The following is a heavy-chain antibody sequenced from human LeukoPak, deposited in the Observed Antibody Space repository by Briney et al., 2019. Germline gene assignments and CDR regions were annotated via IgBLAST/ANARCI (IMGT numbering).Heavy chain of an antibody. CDR1: GFTFSSYT. J-gene: IGHJ4*02. CDR2: LTDSGGVT. CDR3: AKDWSDTGLWDFDY. Sequence: GGSLRLSCIASGFTFSSYTMSWVRHAPGKGLQWVSALTDSGGVTYYADSVKGRVTISRDNSKHTLNLQMDSLRAEDTAIYYCAKDWSDTGLWDFDYWGQGTLVTVSS. V-gene: IGHV3-23*01. D-gene: IGHD3-16*01.